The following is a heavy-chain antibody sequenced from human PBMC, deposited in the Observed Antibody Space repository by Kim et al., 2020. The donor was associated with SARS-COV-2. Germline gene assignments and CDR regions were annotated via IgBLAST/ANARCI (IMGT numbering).Heavy chain of an antibody. CDR1: GFTFSNYW. Sequence: GGSLRLSCAASGFTFSNYWMSWVRQAPGKGLEWLAKIDEDGRGKYYVESMKGRITISRDNAKNSLYLQTNSLRVEDTAVYFCVRGGCSSLCDPWGPGTL. V-gene: IGHV3-7*03. CDR2: IDEDGRGK. D-gene: IGHD6-19*01. CDR3: VRGGCSSLCDP. J-gene: IGHJ5*02.